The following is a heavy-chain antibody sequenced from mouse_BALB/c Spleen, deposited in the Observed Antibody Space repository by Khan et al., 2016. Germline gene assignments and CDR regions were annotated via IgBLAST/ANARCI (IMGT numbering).Heavy chain of an antibody. CDR1: GYSFTSYT. CDR2: INPSSSYT. J-gene: IGHJ2*01. Sequence: QVQLQQSGAELARPGASVTMSCKASGYSFTSYTMHWVKQRPGQGLEWLGFINPSSSYTNYNQHFKDKATLTADKSSSTADMQLSSLTSEDSAAYYCARYSTTVVAPLDYWGQGTTLTVSS. CDR3: ARYSTTVVAPLDY. D-gene: IGHD1-1*01. V-gene: IGHV1-4*01.